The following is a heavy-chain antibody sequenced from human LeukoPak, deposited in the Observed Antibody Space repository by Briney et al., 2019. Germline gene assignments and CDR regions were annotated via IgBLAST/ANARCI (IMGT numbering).Heavy chain of an antibody. V-gene: IGHV3-23*01. CDR3: AKAHYYDSSGSLGY. J-gene: IGHJ4*02. CDR1: GYSISSGYY. Sequence: ETLSLTCTVSGYSISSGYYWGWIRQPPGKGLEWVSAISGSGGSTYYADSVKGRFTISRDNSKNTLYLQMNSLRAEDTAVYYCAKAHYYDSSGSLGYWGQGTLVTVSS. CDR2: ISGSGGST. D-gene: IGHD3-22*01.